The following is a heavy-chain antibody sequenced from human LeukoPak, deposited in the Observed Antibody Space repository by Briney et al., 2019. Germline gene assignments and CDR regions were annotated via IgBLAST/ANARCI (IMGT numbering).Heavy chain of an antibody. CDR3: ARVPPVCGGDCTNRPQVAFDI. Sequence: SQTLSLTCTVSGGSISSGGYYWRWLRQHPGKGLEWIGYIYYSGSTYYNPSLKSRVTISVDTSKNQFSLKLSSVTAADTAVYYCARVPPVCGGDCTNRPQVAFDIWGQGTMVTVSS. CDR2: IYYSGST. D-gene: IGHD2-21*02. CDR1: GGSISSGGYY. V-gene: IGHV4-31*03. J-gene: IGHJ3*02.